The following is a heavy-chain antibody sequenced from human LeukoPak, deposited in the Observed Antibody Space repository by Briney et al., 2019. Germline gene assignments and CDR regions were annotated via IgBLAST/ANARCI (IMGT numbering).Heavy chain of an antibody. V-gene: IGHV4-34*01. CDR1: GGSFSGYY. J-gene: IGHJ6*03. CDR2: INHSGST. Sequence: PSETLSLTCAVYGGSFSGYYWSWIRQPPGKGLEWIGEINHSGSTKYNPSLKSRVTISVDTSKNQFSLKLSSVTAADTAVYYCARGSSGYYYGYYYYYMDVWGKGTTVTVSS. CDR3: ARGSSGYYYGYYYYYMDV. D-gene: IGHD3-22*01.